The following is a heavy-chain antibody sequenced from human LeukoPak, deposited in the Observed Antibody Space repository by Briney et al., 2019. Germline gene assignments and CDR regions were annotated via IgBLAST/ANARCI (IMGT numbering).Heavy chain of an antibody. CDR2: IYSGGST. CDR1: GFTVSSNY. J-gene: IGHJ3*02. CDR3: ARYSYGFTAFDI. D-gene: IGHD5-18*01. Sequence: GRSLRLSCAASGFTVSSNYMSWVRQAPGKGLEWVSVIYSGGSTYYADSVKGRFTISRDNSKNTLYLQMNSLRAEDTAVYYCARYSYGFTAFDIWGQGTMVTVSS. V-gene: IGHV3-53*01.